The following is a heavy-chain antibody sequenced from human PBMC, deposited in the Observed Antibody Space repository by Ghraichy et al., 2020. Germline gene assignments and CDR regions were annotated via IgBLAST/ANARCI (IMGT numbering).Heavy chain of an antibody. CDR1: GFTVSSNY. V-gene: IGHV3-53*05. J-gene: IGHJ4*02. CDR2: IYIGGST. Sequence: GGSLRLSCAASGFTVSSNYMSWVRQAPGKGLEWVSVIYIGGSTYYADSVKGRFTISRDKSENTLYLQMNSLRPDDTAVYYCATPENSTWSHPFAYWGQGTLVTVSS. D-gene: IGHD1-14*01. CDR3: ATPENSTWSHPFAY.